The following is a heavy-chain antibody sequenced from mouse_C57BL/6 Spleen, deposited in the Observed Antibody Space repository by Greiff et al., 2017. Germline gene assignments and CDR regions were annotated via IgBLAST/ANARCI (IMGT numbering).Heavy chain of an antibody. J-gene: IGHJ2*01. D-gene: IGHD1-1*01. CDR2: INPNNGGP. Sequence: EVQLQRSGPELVKPGASVKISCTASGFTFTDYYMNWVKQTHGKSLEWIGDINPNNGGPSYNQKFKGKATLTVDKSSSTAYMELRSLTSEYSAVYYFASIITTVVEWGQGTTLTVSS. CDR3: ASIITTVVE. V-gene: IGHV1-26*01. CDR1: GFTFTDYY.